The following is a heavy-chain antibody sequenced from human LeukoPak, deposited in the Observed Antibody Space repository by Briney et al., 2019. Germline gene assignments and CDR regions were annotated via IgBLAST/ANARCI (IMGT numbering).Heavy chain of an antibody. D-gene: IGHD4-23*01. J-gene: IGHJ4*02. CDR1: GGSFSGYY. CDR2: INHSGST. CDR3: ARGSGNSARPIDY. V-gene: IGHV4-34*01. Sequence: SETLSLTCAVYGGSFSGYYWSWIRQPPGKGLEWIGEINHSGSTNYNPSLKSRVTISVDTSKYQCSLKLSSVTASDTAVYYCARGSGNSARPIDYWGQGTLVTVSS.